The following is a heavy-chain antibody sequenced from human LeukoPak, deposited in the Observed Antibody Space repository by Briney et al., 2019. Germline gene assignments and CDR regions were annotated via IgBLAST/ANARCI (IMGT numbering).Heavy chain of an antibody. D-gene: IGHD2-2*01. J-gene: IGHJ4*02. CDR1: GYTFTVNY. CDR3: TWGVGTSLFDF. CDR2: MNPNSGVT. V-gene: IGHV1-2*02. Sequence: GASVTVSCKPSGYTFTVNYLHWVRQAPGQGLEWVGWMNPNSGVTVYAQNFQGRVSMTRDTSTRTAYLELSSLTSDDTAVYYCTWGVGTSLFDFWGQGSLVSV.